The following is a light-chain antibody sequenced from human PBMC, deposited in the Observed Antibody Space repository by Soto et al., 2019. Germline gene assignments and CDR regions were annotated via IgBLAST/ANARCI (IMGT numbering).Light chain of an antibody. CDR3: HQYDNRPFT. Sequence: DIQMTQSPSSLSASVGDRVTITCQASRDIDNYLNGYQQKPGKAPNLLIYDASNLETGVPLRFSGSRSGTHFTLTISSLQPEDIGTYYCHQYDNRPFTFGPGTKLEIK. J-gene: IGKJ2*01. CDR1: RDIDNY. V-gene: IGKV1-33*01. CDR2: DAS.